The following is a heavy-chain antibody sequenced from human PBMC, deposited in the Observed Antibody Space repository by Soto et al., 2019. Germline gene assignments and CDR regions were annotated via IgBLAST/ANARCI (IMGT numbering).Heavy chain of an antibody. CDR2: IYYSGST. CDR1: GGSISSGGYY. Sequence: KASETLSLTCTVSGGSISSGGYYWSWIRQHPGKGLEWIGYIYYSGSTYYNPSLKSRVTISVDTSKNQFSLKLSSVTAADTAVYYCARDAYYGSGSPPYGMDVWGQGTTVTVSS. J-gene: IGHJ6*02. V-gene: IGHV4-31*03. CDR3: ARDAYYGSGSPPYGMDV. D-gene: IGHD3-10*01.